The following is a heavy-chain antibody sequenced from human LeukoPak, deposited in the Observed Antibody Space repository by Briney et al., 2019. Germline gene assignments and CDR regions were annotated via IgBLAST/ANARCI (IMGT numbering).Heavy chain of an antibody. V-gene: IGHV3-48*02. CDR3: AKSMVRGVPRTPSDY. J-gene: IGHJ4*02. CDR2: ITASGTAM. D-gene: IGHD3-10*01. CDR1: GFTFSNAW. Sequence: PGGSLRLSCATSGFTFSNAWMNWVRQAPGKGLEWVSHITASGTAMFYADSVKGRFTISRDNAKNSLYLQMNSLRDEDTAVYYCAKSMVRGVPRTPSDYWGQGTLVTVSS.